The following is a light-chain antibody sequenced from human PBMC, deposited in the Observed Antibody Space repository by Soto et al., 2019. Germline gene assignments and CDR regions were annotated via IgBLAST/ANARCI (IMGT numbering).Light chain of an antibody. V-gene: IGLV2-14*01. Sequence: QSALPQPASVSGSPGQSITISCSGTSNDVGGYDYVSWYQQHPGKAPKLVIYEVSNRPSWVSNRFSGSKSGNTASLTISGLQPEDEADYYCNSYTSSSTLVFGGGTKLTVL. J-gene: IGLJ2*01. CDR3: NSYTSSSTLV. CDR1: SNDVGGYDY. CDR2: EVS.